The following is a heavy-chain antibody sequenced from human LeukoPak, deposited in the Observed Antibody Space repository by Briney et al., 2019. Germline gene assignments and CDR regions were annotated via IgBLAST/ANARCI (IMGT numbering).Heavy chain of an antibody. Sequence: SETLSLTCTVSGGSISSSSYYWGWIRQPPGKGLEWIGSIYYSGNTNYDPSLKSRVTISVDKSKNHFSLKLSSVTAADTAVYYCAREVGRSYGLQAFNYWGQGTLVTVSS. CDR2: IYYSGNT. D-gene: IGHD3-3*01. V-gene: IGHV4-39*07. CDR3: AREVGRSYGLQAFNY. J-gene: IGHJ4*02. CDR1: GGSISSSSYY.